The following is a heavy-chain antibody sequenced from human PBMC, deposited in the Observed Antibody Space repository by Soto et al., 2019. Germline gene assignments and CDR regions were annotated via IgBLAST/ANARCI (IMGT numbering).Heavy chain of an antibody. D-gene: IGHD6-6*01. Sequence: ASVKVSCKVSGYTLTELSMHWVRQAPGKGLEWMGGFDPEDGETIYAQKFQGRVTMTEDTSTDTAYMELSSLRSEDTAVYYCATEEQLRRAFDIWGKGTMVTVSS. CDR3: ATEEQLRRAFDI. J-gene: IGHJ3*02. CDR2: FDPEDGET. V-gene: IGHV1-24*01. CDR1: GYTLTELS.